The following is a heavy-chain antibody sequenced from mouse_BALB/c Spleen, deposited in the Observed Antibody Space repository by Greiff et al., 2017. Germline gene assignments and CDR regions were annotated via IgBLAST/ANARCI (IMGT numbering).Heavy chain of an antibody. CDR2: INPSNGGT. J-gene: IGHJ2*01. Sequence: QVQLQQSGAELVKPGASVKLSCKASGYTFTSYYMYWVKQRPGQGLEWIGEINPSNGGTNFNEKFKSKATLTVDKSSSTAYMQLSSLTSEDSAVYYCTRSLYGSSPFDYWGQGTTLTVSS. D-gene: IGHD1-1*01. CDR3: TRSLYGSSPFDY. CDR1: GYTFTSYY. V-gene: IGHV1S81*02.